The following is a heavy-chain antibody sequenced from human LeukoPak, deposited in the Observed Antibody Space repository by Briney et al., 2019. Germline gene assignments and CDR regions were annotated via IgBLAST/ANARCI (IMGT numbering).Heavy chain of an antibody. D-gene: IGHD3-3*01. V-gene: IGHV4-34*01. CDR3: ATYNYDFWSGYYSY. CDR1: GVSFSGYY. J-gene: IGHJ4*02. Sequence: SETLSLTCAVYGVSFSGYYWSWIRQPPGKGLEWIGEINHSGSTNYNPSLKSRVTISVDTSKNQFSLKLSSVTAADTAVYYCATYNYDFWSGYYSYWGQGTLVTVSS. CDR2: INHSGST.